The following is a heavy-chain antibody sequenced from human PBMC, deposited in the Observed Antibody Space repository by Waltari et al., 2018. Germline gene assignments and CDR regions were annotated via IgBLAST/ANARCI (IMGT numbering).Heavy chain of an antibody. CDR1: GGNFNIYA. CDR2: IIPVLDKK. V-gene: IGHV1-69*01. Sequence: QVQLVQSGAEVKKPGSSVKVSCTASGGNFNIYAFSWVRQAPGQGLEWMGRIIPVLDKKDDAQKFQGRVTINADPSTRMVFLELRSLTSEDTAVYYCASDRGNSTPHDAFDVWGPGTMVTVSS. CDR3: ASDRGNSTPHDAFDV. J-gene: IGHJ3*01. D-gene: IGHD2-15*01.